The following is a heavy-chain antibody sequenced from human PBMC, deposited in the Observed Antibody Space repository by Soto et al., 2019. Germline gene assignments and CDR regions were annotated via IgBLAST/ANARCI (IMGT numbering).Heavy chain of an antibody. Sequence: LKISCQSSGYTFSNFWIGWVRQLPGKGLEWMGIIYPGDHETRYSPSFHGKVTISADRSINTAYLQWNSLEASDTAFYFCARSPRSSPYFDYWGQGALVTVS. V-gene: IGHV5-51*01. CDR2: IYPGDHET. D-gene: IGHD6-13*01. J-gene: IGHJ4*02. CDR3: ARSPRSSPYFDY. CDR1: GYTFSNFW.